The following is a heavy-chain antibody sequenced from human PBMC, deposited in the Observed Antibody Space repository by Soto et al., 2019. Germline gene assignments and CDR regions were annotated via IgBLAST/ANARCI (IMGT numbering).Heavy chain of an antibody. Sequence: PGGSLRLSCAASGFTFSSYWMSWVRQAPGKGLEWVANIKQDGSEKYYVDSVKGRFTISRDNAKNSLYLQMNSLRAEDTAVYYCASGFLEWLLLYYWGQGTLVTVPQ. CDR3: ASGFLEWLLLYY. CDR1: GFTFSSYW. J-gene: IGHJ4*02. V-gene: IGHV3-7*01. D-gene: IGHD3-3*01. CDR2: IKQDGSEK.